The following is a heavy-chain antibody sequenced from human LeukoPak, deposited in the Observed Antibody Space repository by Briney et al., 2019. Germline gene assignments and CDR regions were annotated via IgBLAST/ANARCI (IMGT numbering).Heavy chain of an antibody. Sequence: GASVKVSCKTSGYTFTGYFIHWVRQAPGQGLEWMGWINPNSGGTSNLQKFQGRAAMTRDTSISTAYMDLSRLRSDDTAVYYCARGRAGDYFDYWGQGTLVTVSS. V-gene: IGHV1-2*02. CDR3: ARGRAGDYFDY. CDR1: GYTFTGYF. CDR2: INPNSGGT. J-gene: IGHJ4*02.